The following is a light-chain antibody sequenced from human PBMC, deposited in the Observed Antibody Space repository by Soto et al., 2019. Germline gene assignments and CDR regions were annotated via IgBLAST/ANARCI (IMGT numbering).Light chain of an antibody. Sequence: DIQMTQSPSTLSASVGDRVTITCRASQSISDWVAWYQQKPGKAPNLLIYDASSLQSGVPSRFSGSGSTTVFTLTISSLQPDDFAIYFYQQYRSYWTFGQGTKVDFK. CDR3: QQYRSYWT. CDR1: QSISDW. J-gene: IGKJ1*01. CDR2: DAS. V-gene: IGKV1-5*01.